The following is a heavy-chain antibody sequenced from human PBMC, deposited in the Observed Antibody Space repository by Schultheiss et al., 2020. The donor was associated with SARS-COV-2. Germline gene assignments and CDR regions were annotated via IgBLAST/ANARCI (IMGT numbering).Heavy chain of an antibody. J-gene: IGHJ4*02. D-gene: IGHD7-27*01. CDR2: ISWNSGSI. CDR3: AKDIPGSNWGFDN. V-gene: IGHV3-9*01. CDR1: GFTFDDYA. Sequence: GGSLRLSCAASGFTFDDYAMHWVRQAPGKGLEWVSGISWNSGSIGYADSVKGRFTISRDNAKNSLYLQMNSLRAEDTALYYCAKDIPGSNWGFDNWGQGTLVTVSS.